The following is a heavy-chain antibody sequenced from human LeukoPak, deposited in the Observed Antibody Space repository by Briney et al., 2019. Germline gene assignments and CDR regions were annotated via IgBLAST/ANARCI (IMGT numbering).Heavy chain of an antibody. CDR2: INTDGSST. D-gene: IGHD1-1*01. CDR1: GFTFSSYW. CDR3: AKSLTGTTSPYYFDY. J-gene: IGHJ4*02. V-gene: IGHV3-74*01. Sequence: GGSLRLSCAASGFTFSSYWMHWVRQAPGKGLVWVSRINTDGSSTSYADSVKGRFTISRDNSKNTLYLQMNSLRAEDTAVYYCAKSLTGTTSPYYFDYWGQGTLVTVSS.